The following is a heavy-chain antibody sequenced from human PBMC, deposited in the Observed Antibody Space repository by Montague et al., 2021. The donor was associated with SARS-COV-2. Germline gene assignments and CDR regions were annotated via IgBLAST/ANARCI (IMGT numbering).Heavy chain of an antibody. CDR1: GDSVSINSAA. V-gene: IGHV6-1*01. CDR3: ARGADRYYFYGMDV. Sequence: CVISGDSVSINSAACNWIRQSPSIGLEWLVRTYYRSKWYNEYAVSVNSRITINPDTSKNQFSLQVNSVTPEDTAVYYCARGADRYYFYGMDVWGQGTTVTVSS. CDR2: TYYRSKWYN. J-gene: IGHJ6*02. D-gene: IGHD6-19*01.